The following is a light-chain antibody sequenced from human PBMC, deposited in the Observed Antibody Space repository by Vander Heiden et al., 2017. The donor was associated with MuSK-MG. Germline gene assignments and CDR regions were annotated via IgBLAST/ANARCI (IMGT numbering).Light chain of an antibody. CDR2: KDT. CDR3: QSTDSSGTYVE. Sequence: SYELTQPPSVSVSPGQTARITCSGDALPNEHGYWYQQKPGQAPVLVIYKDTERPSGIPERFSGSSSGTTVTLTISGVQAEDEADYYCQSTDSSGTYVEFGGGTKLTVL. J-gene: IGLJ2*01. V-gene: IGLV3-25*03. CDR1: ALPNEH.